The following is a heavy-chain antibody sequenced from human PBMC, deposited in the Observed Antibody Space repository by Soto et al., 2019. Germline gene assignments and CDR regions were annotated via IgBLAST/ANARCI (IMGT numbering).Heavy chain of an antibody. D-gene: IGHD6-19*01. CDR2: IKHDGSEK. CDR1: GFSFRREC. V-gene: IGHV3-7*04. CDR3: ARAMGTDGWSNHPFDI. J-gene: IGHJ3*02. Sequence: GVSLRLSYAASGFSFRRECMHWVRQAPGKGGEGVATIKHDGSEKSYVDSVKGRFIISRDNAKTSVFLQMNGLRVEDTAVYFCARAMGTDGWSNHPFDIWGQGTMVTVSS.